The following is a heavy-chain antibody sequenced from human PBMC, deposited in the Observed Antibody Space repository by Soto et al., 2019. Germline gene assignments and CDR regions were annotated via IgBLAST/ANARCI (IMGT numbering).Heavy chain of an antibody. Sequence: SETLSLTCTVSGGSISSYYWSWIRQPPGKGLEWIGYIYYSGSTNYNPSLKSRVTISVDTSKNQFSLELNFATAADTAVYYCARQPDSTSYFDYWGHGILVTVSS. V-gene: IGHV4-59*08. J-gene: IGHJ4*01. D-gene: IGHD2-2*01. CDR3: ARQPDSTSYFDY. CDR2: IYYSGST. CDR1: GGSISSYY.